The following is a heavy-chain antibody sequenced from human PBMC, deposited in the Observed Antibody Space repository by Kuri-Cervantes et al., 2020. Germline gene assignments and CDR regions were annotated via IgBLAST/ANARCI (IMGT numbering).Heavy chain of an antibody. V-gene: IGHV3-21*01. D-gene: IGHD3-16*01. J-gene: IGHJ4*02. CDR3: ARLPDLGGSLGY. Sequence: GESLKISCAASGFTFSSYSMNWVRQAPGKGLEWVSSISSSSSYIYYADSVKGRFTISRDNAKDSLYLQMSSLRAEDTAVYYCARLPDLGGSLGYWGQGTLVTVSS. CDR1: GFTFSSYS. CDR2: ISSSSSYI.